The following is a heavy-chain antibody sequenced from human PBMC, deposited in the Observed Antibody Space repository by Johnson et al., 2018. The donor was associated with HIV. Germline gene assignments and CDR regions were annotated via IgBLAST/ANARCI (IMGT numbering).Heavy chain of an antibody. D-gene: IGHD6-13*01. Sequence: MQLVESGGGLVQPGGSLRLSCAASGFTFSTYWMHWVRQPPGKGLVWVSRINTDGSATTYADSVRGRFTISRENAKNTLYLQMNSLIAEDTAVYYCVRRPFGAAPGADTFDIWGQGTMVTVSS. CDR2: INTDGSAT. CDR1: GFTFSTYW. CDR3: VRRPFGAAPGADTFDI. J-gene: IGHJ3*02. V-gene: IGHV3-74*02.